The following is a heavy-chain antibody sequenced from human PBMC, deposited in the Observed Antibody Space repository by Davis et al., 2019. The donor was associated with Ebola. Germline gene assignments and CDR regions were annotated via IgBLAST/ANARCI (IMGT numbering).Heavy chain of an antibody. CDR3: ARVWNGYYYYGMDV. Sequence: ASVKVSCKASGYTFTSYAMHWVRQAPGQRLEWMGWINAGNGNTKYSQKFQGRVTITRDTSASTAYMELSSLRSEDTAVYCCARVWNGYYYYGMDVWGQGTTVTVSS. CDR2: INAGNGNT. CDR1: GYTFTSYA. D-gene: IGHD1-1*01. V-gene: IGHV1-3*01. J-gene: IGHJ6*02.